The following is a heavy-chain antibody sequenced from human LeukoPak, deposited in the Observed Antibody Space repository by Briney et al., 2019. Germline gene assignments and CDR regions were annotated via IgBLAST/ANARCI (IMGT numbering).Heavy chain of an antibody. CDR1: GYTFTSYD. J-gene: IGHJ3*02. CDR2: MNPNSGNT. Sequence: GASVKVSCKASGYTFTSYDINWVRQATGQGLEWMGWMNPNSGNTGYAQKFQGRVTMTRNTSISTAYMELSSLRSEDTAVYYCAKAGPDSHAFDIWGQGTMVTVSS. D-gene: IGHD5-18*01. CDR3: AKAGPDSHAFDI. V-gene: IGHV1-8*01.